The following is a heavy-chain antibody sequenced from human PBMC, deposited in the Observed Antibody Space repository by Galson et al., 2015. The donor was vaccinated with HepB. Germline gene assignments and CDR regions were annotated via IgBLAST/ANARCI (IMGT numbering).Heavy chain of an antibody. J-gene: IGHJ4*02. CDR2: INPNSGGT. Sequence: SVKVSCKASGYTFTGYYMHWVRQAPGQGLEWMGRINPNSGGTNYAQKFQGRVTMTRDTSISTAYMELSRLRSDDTAVYYCARYGDYGPRNFDYWGQGTLVTVSS. V-gene: IGHV1-2*06. CDR3: ARYGDYGPRNFDY. D-gene: IGHD4-17*01. CDR1: GYTFTGYY.